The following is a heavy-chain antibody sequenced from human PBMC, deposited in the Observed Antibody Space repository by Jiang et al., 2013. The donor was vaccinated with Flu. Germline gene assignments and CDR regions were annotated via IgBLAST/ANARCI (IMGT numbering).Heavy chain of an antibody. CDR1: GGSISSSSYY. CDR2: IYYSGST. Sequence: ETLSLTCTVSGGSISSSSYYWGWIRQPPGKGLEWIGSIYYSGSTYYNPSLKSRVTISVDTSKNQFSLKLSSVTAVDTAVYYCARQIGTHSADYYFDYWGQGTLVTVSS. CDR3: ARQIGTHSADYYFDY. D-gene: IGHD1-1*01. V-gene: IGHV4-39*07. J-gene: IGHJ4*02.